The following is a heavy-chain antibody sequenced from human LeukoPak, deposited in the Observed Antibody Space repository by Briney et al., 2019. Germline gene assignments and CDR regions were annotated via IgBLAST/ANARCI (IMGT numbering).Heavy chain of an antibody. V-gene: IGHV4-34*01. Sequence: PSETLSLTCAVYGGSFSGYYWSWIRQPPGKGLEWIGEINHSGSTNYNPSLKSRVTISVDTSKNQFSLKLSSVTAADTAVYYCARRLAGFDYWGQGTLVTVSS. D-gene: IGHD6-19*01. J-gene: IGHJ4*02. CDR1: GGSFSGYY. CDR3: ARRLAGFDY. CDR2: INHSGST.